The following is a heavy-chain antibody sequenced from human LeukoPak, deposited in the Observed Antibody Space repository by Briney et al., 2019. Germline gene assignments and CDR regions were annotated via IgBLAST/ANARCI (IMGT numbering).Heavy chain of an antibody. CDR2: IIPIFGTA. J-gene: IGHJ5*02. Sequence: ASVKVSCKASGGTFSSYAISWVRQAPGQGLEWMGGIIPIFGTANYAQKFQGRVTITTDESTSTAYMELSSLRSEDTAVYYCARGKDGGNFPSCFDPWGQGTLVTVSS. CDR1: GGTFSSYA. V-gene: IGHV1-69*05. D-gene: IGHD4-23*01. CDR3: ARGKDGGNFPSCFDP.